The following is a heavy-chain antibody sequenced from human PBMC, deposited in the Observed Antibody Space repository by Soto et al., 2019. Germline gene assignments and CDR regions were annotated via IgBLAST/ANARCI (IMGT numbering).Heavy chain of an antibody. CDR3: AKEPPGDGYCSGGSCYS. V-gene: IGHV3-23*01. D-gene: IGHD2-15*01. CDR1: GFTFSSHA. CDR2: ISGSGGST. Sequence: EVQLLESGGGLVQPGGSLRLSCAASGFTFSSHAMSWVRQAPGKGLEWVSAISGSGGSTYYADSVKGRFTISRDNSKNTLYLQMNSLRAEDTAVYYCAKEPPGDGYCSGGSCYSWGQGTLVTVSS. J-gene: IGHJ4*02.